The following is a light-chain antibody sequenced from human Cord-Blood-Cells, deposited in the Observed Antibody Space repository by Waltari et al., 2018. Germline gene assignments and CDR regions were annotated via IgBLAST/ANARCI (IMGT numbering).Light chain of an antibody. J-gene: IGLJ3*02. V-gene: IGLV2-14*01. CDR2: GVS. CDR3: ISYTSSSTRV. Sequence: QSALTQPAHVSGSPGPSLTIYATGTSSDAGGYNHVSWYQQPPGKAPKLMIYGVSNRPSGVSNRFSCSKSGNTASLTMSGLQAEDEADYYCISYTSSSTRVCGGGAKLPVL. CDR1: SSDAGGYNH.